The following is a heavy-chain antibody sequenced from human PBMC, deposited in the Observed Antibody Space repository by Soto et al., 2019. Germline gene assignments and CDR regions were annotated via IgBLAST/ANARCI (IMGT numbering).Heavy chain of an antibody. CDR3: ARAVAVPADLDY. D-gene: IGHD6-19*01. V-gene: IGHV1-3*05. CDR1: GYTFTGYA. Sequence: QVQLVQSGAEEKKPGASVKVSCKASGYTFTGYAMHWVRQAPGQRLEWMGWINAGNGNTKYSQKFQGRVTITRDTSASTAYMELSSLRSEDSAVYYCARAVAVPADLDYWGQVTLVTVSS. J-gene: IGHJ4*02. CDR2: INAGNGNT.